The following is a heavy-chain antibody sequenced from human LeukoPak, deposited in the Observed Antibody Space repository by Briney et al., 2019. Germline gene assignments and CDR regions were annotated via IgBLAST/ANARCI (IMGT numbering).Heavy chain of an antibody. CDR3: ARGDAGATSPFDY. Sequence: SVKVSCKASGGTFSSYAISWVRQAPGQGLEGMGGIIPIFGTAHYAQKFQGRVTITADESTSTAYMELSSLRSEDTAVYHCARGDAGATSPFDYWGQGTLVTVSS. V-gene: IGHV1-69*01. CDR2: IIPIFGTA. CDR1: GGTFSSYA. D-gene: IGHD1-26*01. J-gene: IGHJ4*02.